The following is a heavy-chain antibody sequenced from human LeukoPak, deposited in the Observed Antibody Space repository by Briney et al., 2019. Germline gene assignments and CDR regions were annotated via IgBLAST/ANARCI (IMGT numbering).Heavy chain of an antibody. CDR3: ARDRGSGWFPDDY. J-gene: IGHJ4*02. CDR2: INPNSGGT. V-gene: IGHV1-2*02. Sequence: ASVKVSCKASGYTFTVYYMHWVRQAPGHGLEWMGWINPNSGGTNYAQKFQGRVTMTRDTSISTAYMELSRLRSDDTAVYYCARDRGSGWFPDDYWGQGTLVTVAS. CDR1: GYTFTVYY. D-gene: IGHD6-19*01.